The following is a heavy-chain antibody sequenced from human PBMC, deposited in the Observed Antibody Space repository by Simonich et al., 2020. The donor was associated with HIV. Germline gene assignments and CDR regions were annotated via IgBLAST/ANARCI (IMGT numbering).Heavy chain of an antibody. J-gene: IGHJ1*01. V-gene: IGHV4-34*01. CDR3: ARLTAGGLGEYFQH. Sequence: QVQLQQWGAGLLKPSETLSLTSAVYGGSFSGYYWNWIRQPPGKGLEWIGEINHSGRTNYNPSLKSRFTISVDTSKNQFSLKLSSVTAADKAVYYCARLTAGGLGEYFQHWGQGTLVTVSS. CDR1: GGSFSGYY. CDR2: INHSGRT. D-gene: IGHD6-13*01.